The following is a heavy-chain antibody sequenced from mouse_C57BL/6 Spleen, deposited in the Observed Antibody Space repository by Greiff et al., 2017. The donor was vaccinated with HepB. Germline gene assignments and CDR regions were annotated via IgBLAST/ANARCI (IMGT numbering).Heavy chain of an antibody. V-gene: IGHV5-6*01. CDR1: GFTFSSYG. CDR2: ISSGGSYT. Sequence: EVMLVESGGDLVKPGGSLKLSCAASGFTFSSYGMSWVRQTPDKRLEWVATISSGGSYTYYPDSVKGRFTISRDNAKNTLYLQMSSLKSEDTAMYYCARHYYGSSKRYFDVWGTGTTVTVSS. J-gene: IGHJ1*03. CDR3: ARHYYGSSKRYFDV. D-gene: IGHD1-1*01.